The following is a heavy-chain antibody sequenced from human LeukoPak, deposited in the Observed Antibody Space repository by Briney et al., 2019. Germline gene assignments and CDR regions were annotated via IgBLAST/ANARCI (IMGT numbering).Heavy chain of an antibody. CDR2: IYYSGST. D-gene: IGHD1-1*01. CDR3: ARGRQYWNDDY. V-gene: IGHV4-59*08. CDR1: GGSISSHY. Sequence: SETLSLTCTVSGGSISSHYWSWIRQPPGKGLEWIGYIYYSGSTNYNPSLKSRVTISVDTSKNQFSLKLSSVTAADTAVYYCARGRQYWNDDYWGQGTLVTVSS. J-gene: IGHJ4*02.